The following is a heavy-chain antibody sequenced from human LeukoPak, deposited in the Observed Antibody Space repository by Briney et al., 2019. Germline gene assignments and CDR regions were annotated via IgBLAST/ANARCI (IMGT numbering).Heavy chain of an antibody. CDR1: GSISSYY. Sequence: SETLSLTCTVSGSISSYYWSWIRQPPGKGLEWIGYTYTSGSTNYNPPLKSRVTISVDTSKNQFSLDLSSVTAADTAVYYCARQKCTSTSCLTKNAFDIWGQGTMVTVSS. CDR3: ARQKCTSTSCLTKNAFDI. CDR2: TYTSGST. J-gene: IGHJ3*02. D-gene: IGHD2-2*01. V-gene: IGHV4-4*09.